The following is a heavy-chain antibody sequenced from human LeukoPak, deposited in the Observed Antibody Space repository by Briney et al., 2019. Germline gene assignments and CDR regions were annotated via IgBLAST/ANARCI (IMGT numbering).Heavy chain of an antibody. V-gene: IGHV1-18*01. D-gene: IGHD2-15*01. CDR3: ARDGPPYCSGGSCYYVA. J-gene: IGHJ5*02. CDR2: ISAYNGNT. Sequence: ASVKVSCKASGYTFTSYGISWVRQAPGQGLEWMGWISAYNGNTNYAQKLQGRGTMTTDTSTSTAYMELRSLRSDATAVYYCARDGPPYCSGGSCYYVAWGQGTLVTVSS. CDR1: GYTFTSYG.